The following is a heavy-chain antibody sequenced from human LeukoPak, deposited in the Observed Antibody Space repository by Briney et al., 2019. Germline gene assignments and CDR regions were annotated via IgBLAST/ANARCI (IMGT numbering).Heavy chain of an antibody. CDR3: ARDTIAAALYYFDY. V-gene: IGHV3-30-3*01. Sequence: GRSLRLSCAASGFTFSSYAMHWVRRAPGKGLEWVAVISYDGSNKYYADSVKGRFTISRDNSKNTLYLQMNSLRAEDTAVYYCARDTIAAALYYFDYWGQGTLVTVSS. CDR2: ISYDGSNK. J-gene: IGHJ4*02. D-gene: IGHD6-13*01. CDR1: GFTFSSYA.